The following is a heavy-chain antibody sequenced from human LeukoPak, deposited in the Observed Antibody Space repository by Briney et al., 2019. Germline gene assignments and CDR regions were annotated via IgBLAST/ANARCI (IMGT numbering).Heavy chain of an antibody. CDR2: IYYSGST. CDR3: ARNDYVWGSYYRFGY. V-gene: IGHV4-59*01. Sequence: SSETLSLTCTVSGGSISSYYWSWIRQPPGKGLEWIGYIYYSGSTNYNPSLKSRVTISVDTSKNQFSLKLSSVTAADTAVYYCARNDYVWGSYYRFGYWGQGTLVTVSS. D-gene: IGHD3-16*01. J-gene: IGHJ4*02. CDR1: GGSISSYY.